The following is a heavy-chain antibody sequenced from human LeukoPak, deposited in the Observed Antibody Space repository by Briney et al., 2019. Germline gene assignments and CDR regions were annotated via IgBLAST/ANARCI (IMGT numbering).Heavy chain of an antibody. D-gene: IGHD4-17*01. CDR2: INHSGST. CDR1: GGSISSGGYS. V-gene: IGHV4-30-2*01. CDR3: ARGGDYEAFDI. Sequence: SQTLSLTCAVSGGSISSGGYSWSWIRQPPGKGLEWIGEINHSGSTNYNPSLKSRVTISVDTSKNQFSLKLSSVTAADTAVYYCARGGDYEAFDIWGQGTMVTVSS. J-gene: IGHJ3*02.